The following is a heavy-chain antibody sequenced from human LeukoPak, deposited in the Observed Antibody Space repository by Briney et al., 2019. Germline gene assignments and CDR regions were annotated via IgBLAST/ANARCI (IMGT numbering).Heavy chain of an antibody. J-gene: IGHJ5*02. CDR3: GRGFVGESGAGGP. D-gene: IGHD3-10*01. CDR1: GFTFSSYT. CDR2: ISPSGHST. V-gene: IGHV3-21*01. Sequence: PGGSLRLSCAASGFTFSSYTMNWVRQAPDKGLEWVSSISPSGHSTWNADSVKGRFTISRDNAKNSLYLQMNSLRAEGTAIYYCGRGFVGESGAGGPWGQGTLITVSS.